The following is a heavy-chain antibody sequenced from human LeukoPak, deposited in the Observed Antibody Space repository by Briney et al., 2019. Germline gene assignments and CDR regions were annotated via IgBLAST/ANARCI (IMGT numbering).Heavy chain of an antibody. CDR1: GLTFSDYY. V-gene: IGHV3-11*04. CDR3: ARDVNLYYDYVWGSSY. J-gene: IGHJ4*02. Sequence: TGGSLRLSCAASGLTFSDYYMSWIRQAPGKGLEWVSYISSSSRTRYYADSVKGRFHISRDNAKNSLYLQMTSLRAEDTAVYYCARDVNLYYDYVWGSSYWGQGTLVTVSS. CDR2: ISSSSRTR. D-gene: IGHD3-16*01.